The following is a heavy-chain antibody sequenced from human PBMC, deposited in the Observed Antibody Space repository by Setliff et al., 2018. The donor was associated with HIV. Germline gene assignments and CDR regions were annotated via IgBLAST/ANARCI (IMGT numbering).Heavy chain of an antibody. CDR1: GASISSPIYY. CDR3: ARDRRSIFGVDTKNWFDP. V-gene: IGHV4-39*07. J-gene: IGHJ5*02. CDR2: INHSGST. Sequence: PSETLSLTCSVSGASISSPIYYWSWIRQPPGKGLEWIGEINHSGSTNYNASLKSRVIISGDTSKKQFSLRLSSVTVADTAVYYCARDRRSIFGVDTKNWFDPWGQGTLVTVSS. D-gene: IGHD3-3*01.